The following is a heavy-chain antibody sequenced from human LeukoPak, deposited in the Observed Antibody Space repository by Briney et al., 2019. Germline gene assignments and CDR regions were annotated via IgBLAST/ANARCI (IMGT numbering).Heavy chain of an antibody. CDR2: ISSSSSYI. V-gene: IGHV3-21*01. Sequence: PGGSLRLSCAASGFTFSSYSMNWVRQAPGKGPEWVSSISSSSSYIYYADSVKGRFTISRDNAKNSLYLQMNSLRAEDTAVYYCARDWEGYVNYWGQGTLVTVSS. D-gene: IGHD5-12*01. CDR1: GFTFSSYS. CDR3: ARDWEGYVNY. J-gene: IGHJ4*02.